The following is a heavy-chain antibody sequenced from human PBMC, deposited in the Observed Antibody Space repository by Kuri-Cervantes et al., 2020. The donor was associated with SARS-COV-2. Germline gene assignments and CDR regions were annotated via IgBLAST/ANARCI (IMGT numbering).Heavy chain of an antibody. CDR1: GGSISSYY. J-gene: IGHJ6*02. V-gene: IGHV4-59*12. CDR2: IYYSGST. Sequence: SETLSLTCTVSGGSISSYYWRWIRRPPGKGLEWIGYIYYSGSTNYNPSLKSRVTISVDTSKNQFSLKLSSVTAADTAVYYCARRYCSSTSCYTDYGMDVWGQGTTVTVSS. CDR3: ARRYCSSTSCYTDYGMDV. D-gene: IGHD2-2*02.